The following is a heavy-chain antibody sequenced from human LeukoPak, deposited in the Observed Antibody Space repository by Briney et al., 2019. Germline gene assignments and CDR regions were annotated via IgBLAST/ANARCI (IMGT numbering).Heavy chain of an antibody. V-gene: IGHV1-18*01. CDR1: GYTFTSYG. Sequence: GASVKVSCKASGYTFTSYGISWVRQAPGQGLEWMGWISAYNGNTNYAQKLQGRVTMTTDTSTSTAYMELRSLRSDDTAVYYCARGSLTGRTGYDFVSWGQGTLVTVSS. CDR3: ARGSLTGRTGYDFVS. J-gene: IGHJ4*02. CDR2: ISAYNGNT. D-gene: IGHD3-9*01.